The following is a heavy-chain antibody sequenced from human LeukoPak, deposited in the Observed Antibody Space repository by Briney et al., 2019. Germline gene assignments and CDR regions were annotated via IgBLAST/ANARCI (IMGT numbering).Heavy chain of an antibody. Sequence: ASVKVSCKASGYTFTSYYMHWVRQAPGQGLEWMGIINPSGGSTSYAQKFQGRVTMTRDTSTSTVYMELSSLRSDDTAVYYCARAPANYYDSSGYYYGDYWGQGTLVTVSS. V-gene: IGHV1-46*01. CDR1: GYTFTSYY. D-gene: IGHD3-22*01. CDR3: ARAPANYYDSSGYYYGDY. CDR2: INPSGGST. J-gene: IGHJ4*02.